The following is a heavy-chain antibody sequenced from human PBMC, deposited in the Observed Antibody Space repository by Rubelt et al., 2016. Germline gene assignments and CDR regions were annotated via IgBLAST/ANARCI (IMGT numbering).Heavy chain of an antibody. CDR1: GYTFTSYG. CDR3: ARGYYYDGDAFDS. CDR2: INPNSGGT. J-gene: IGHJ3*02. V-gene: IGHV1-2*02. Sequence: QVQLVQSGAEVKKPGASVKVSCKASGYTFTSYGISWVRQAPGQGLEWMGWINPNSGGTNYCQRVQGRVTRARDTSISTAYMELSRLRSDDTAVYYCARGYYYDGDAFDSWGQGTMVTVSS. D-gene: IGHD3-22*01.